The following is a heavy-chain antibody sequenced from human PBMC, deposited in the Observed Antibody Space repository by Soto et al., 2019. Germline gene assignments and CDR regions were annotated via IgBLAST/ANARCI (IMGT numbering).Heavy chain of an antibody. Sequence: LKISCKGSGYSFTSYWIIWVRQMPGKGLEWMGRIDPSDSYTNYSPSFQGHVTISADKSISTAYLQWSSLKASDTAMYYCARLPHRGRGGYHYYGMDVWGQGTTVNVSS. CDR1: GYSFTSYW. J-gene: IGHJ6*02. V-gene: IGHV5-10-1*01. CDR3: ARLPHRGRGGYHYYGMDV. CDR2: IDPSDSYT. D-gene: IGHD3-10*01.